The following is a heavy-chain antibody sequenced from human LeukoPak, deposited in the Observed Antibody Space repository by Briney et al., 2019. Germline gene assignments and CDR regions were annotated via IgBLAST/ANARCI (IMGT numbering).Heavy chain of an antibody. CDR1: GYTFTDYY. V-gene: IGHV1-2*06. CDR2: INPSSGGA. CDR3: ARVRFGELAFDY. Sequence: VASVKVSCKASGYTFTDYYIHWVRQAPGQGLEWMGRINPSSGGANYAQKIQGRVTMTRDTSISTAYMELRRLRSDDAAVYYCARVRFGELAFDYWGQGTLVTVSS. D-gene: IGHD3-10*01. J-gene: IGHJ4*02.